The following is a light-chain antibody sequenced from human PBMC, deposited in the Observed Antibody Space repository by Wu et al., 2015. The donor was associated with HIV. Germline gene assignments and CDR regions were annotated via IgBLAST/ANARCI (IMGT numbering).Light chain of an antibody. Sequence: ESVLTQSPGTLSLSPGETATLSCRASQNVNSVYLAWYQQRPGQTPRLLIYGASRRATDIPDRFRGTGSGTDFTLTITRLEPEDFAVYYCQQYGTSPPWTFGPGTKVEMK. CDR2: GAS. J-gene: IGKJ1*01. V-gene: IGKV3-20*01. CDR3: QQYGTSPPWT. CDR1: QNVNSVY.